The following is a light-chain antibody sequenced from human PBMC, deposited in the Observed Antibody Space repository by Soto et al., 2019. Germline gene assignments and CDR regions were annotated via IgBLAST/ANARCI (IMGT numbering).Light chain of an antibody. CDR2: DVS. CDR3: SSYTSSGTHV. Sequence: QSVLTQPASVSGSPGQSITISCTGTSSDVGAYTFVSWYQQHPDKVPKLMIFDVSSRPSGVSDRFSGSKSGNTASLTISGVQPEDEADYYCSSYTSSGTHVFGSGTKVTVL. J-gene: IGLJ1*01. CDR1: SSDVGAYTF. V-gene: IGLV2-14*03.